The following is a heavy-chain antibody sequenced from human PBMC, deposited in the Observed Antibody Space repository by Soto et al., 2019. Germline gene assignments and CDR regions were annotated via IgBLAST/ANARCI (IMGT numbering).Heavy chain of an antibody. CDR3: AKGESSVSARDFDS. J-gene: IGHJ5*01. V-gene: IGHV3-23*01. CDR2: ISGSGGST. D-gene: IGHD3-22*01. Sequence: PGGSLRLSCAASGFTFSSYAMSWARQAPGKGLEWVSAISGSGGSTYYADSVKGRFTISRDNSKNTLYLQMNSLRAEDTAVYYYAKGESSVSARDFDSWGKGTLVTVSS. CDR1: GFTFSSYA.